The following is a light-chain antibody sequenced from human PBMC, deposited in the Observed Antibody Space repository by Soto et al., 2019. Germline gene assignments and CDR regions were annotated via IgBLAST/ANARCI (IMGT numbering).Light chain of an antibody. Sequence: DIHLTQSPSSLSAAVGDRVTITCRASQAILTYLNWLQQKAGKAPEVLIYDASGLRSGVPSRFTGSRSASDFTLTITRLQREDAVTYFCQQTFSPDVTFGGGTKVDIK. J-gene: IGKJ4*01. CDR1: QAILTY. CDR2: DAS. CDR3: QQTFSPDVT. V-gene: IGKV1-39*01.